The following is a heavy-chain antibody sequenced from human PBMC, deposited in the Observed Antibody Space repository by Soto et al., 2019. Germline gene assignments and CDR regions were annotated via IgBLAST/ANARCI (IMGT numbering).Heavy chain of an antibody. D-gene: IGHD3-3*01. J-gene: IGHJ6*02. Sequence: PSETLSLTCAVYGGSFSGYYWSWIRQPPGKGLEWIGEINHSGSTNYNPSLKGRVTISVDTCKNQFSLKLSSVTAADTAVYYCARGSDDFWSGYSDPYYYGMDVWGQGTTVTVSS. CDR1: GGSFSGYY. V-gene: IGHV4-34*01. CDR2: INHSGST. CDR3: ARGSDDFWSGYSDPYYYGMDV.